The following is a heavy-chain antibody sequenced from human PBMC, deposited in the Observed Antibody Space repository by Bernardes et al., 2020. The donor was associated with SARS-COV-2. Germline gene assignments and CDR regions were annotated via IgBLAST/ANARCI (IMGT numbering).Heavy chain of an antibody. Sequence: GGSLRLSCVASGFIFSDSAIYWVRQASGKGLEWVGRIRSKANTYATTYAASVKSRFSISRDDSKNTAYLQVNRLKTEDTALYYCAKDIDYYDSSGYVDYWGQGTLVTVSS. D-gene: IGHD3-22*01. CDR2: IRSKANTYAT. V-gene: IGHV3-73*01. CDR1: GFIFSDSA. J-gene: IGHJ4*02. CDR3: AKDIDYYDSSGYVDY.